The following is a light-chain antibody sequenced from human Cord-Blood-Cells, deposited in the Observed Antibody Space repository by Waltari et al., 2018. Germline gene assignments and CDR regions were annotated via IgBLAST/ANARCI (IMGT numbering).Light chain of an antibody. CDR1: SRDVGGYNY. Sequence: QSALTQPPSASGSPGQSVTISCTGTSRDVGGYNYVFWYQQHPGKAPKPMIYEVSKPPSGVPDRFSGSKSGNTASLTVSGLQAEDEADYYCSSYAGSNNYVFGTGTKVTVL. V-gene: IGLV2-8*01. CDR2: EVS. J-gene: IGLJ1*01. CDR3: SSYAGSNNYV.